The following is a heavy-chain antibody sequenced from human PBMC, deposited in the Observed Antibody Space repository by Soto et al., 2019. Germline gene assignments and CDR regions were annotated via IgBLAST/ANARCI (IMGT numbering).Heavy chain of an antibody. CDR3: ARDGQQQLVPYYYYGMDV. V-gene: IGHV3-30-3*01. Sequence: AGGSLRLSCAASGFTFSSYAMHWVRQAPGKGLEWVAVISYDGSNKYYADSVKGRFTISRDNSKNTLYLQMNSLRAEDTAVYYCARDGQQQLVPYYYYGMDVWGQGTTVTVSS. CDR2: ISYDGSNK. J-gene: IGHJ6*02. D-gene: IGHD6-13*01. CDR1: GFTFSSYA.